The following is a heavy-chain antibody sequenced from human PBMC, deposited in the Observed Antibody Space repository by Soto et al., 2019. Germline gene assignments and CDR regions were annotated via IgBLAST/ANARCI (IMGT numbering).Heavy chain of an antibody. CDR3: ARGSRATIPRGDYYYYMDV. CDR2: INHSGST. V-gene: IGHV4-34*01. J-gene: IGHJ6*03. D-gene: IGHD5-12*01. Sequence: PSETLSLTCAVYGGSFSGYYWSWIRQPPGKGLEWIGEINHSGSTNYNPSLKSRVTISVDTSKNQFSLKLSSVTAADTAVYYCARGSRATIPRGDYYYYMDVWGKGTTVTVSS. CDR1: GGSFSGYY.